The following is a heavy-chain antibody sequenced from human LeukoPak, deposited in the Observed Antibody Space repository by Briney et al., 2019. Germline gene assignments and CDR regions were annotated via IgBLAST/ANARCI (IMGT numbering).Heavy chain of an antibody. J-gene: IGHJ4*02. CDR2: ISSNGGST. CDR1: GFTFSSYA. D-gene: IGHD6-19*01. V-gene: IGHV3-64*01. Sequence: GGSLRLSCAASGFTFSSYAMHWVRQAPGKGLEYVSAISSNGGSTYYANSVKGRFTISRDNSKNTLYLQMGSLGAEDMAVYYCARDRDSSGWYDYWGQGTLVTVSS. CDR3: ARDRDSSGWYDY.